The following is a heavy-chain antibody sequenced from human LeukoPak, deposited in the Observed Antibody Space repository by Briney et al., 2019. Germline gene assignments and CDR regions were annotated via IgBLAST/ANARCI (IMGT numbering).Heavy chain of an antibody. D-gene: IGHD4-11*01. V-gene: IGHV4-59*01. Sequence: SETLSLTCTVSGGSINNYYWSWIRQPPGMGLEWIGYIYYSGSTNYNPSLKSRVTISVDTSKNQFSLKLSSVTAADTAVYYCARRDYSNDNWFDPWGQGTLVTVSS. CDR2: IYYSGST. CDR3: ARRDYSNDNWFDP. CDR1: GGSINNYY. J-gene: IGHJ5*02.